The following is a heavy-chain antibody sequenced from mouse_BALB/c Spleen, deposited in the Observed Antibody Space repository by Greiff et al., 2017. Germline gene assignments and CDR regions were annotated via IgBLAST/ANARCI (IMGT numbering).Heavy chain of an antibody. D-gene: IGHD1-1*01. CDR1: GDSITSGY. CDR3: ARYDYYGSSFAY. Sequence: EVKLQESGPSLVKPSQTLSLTCSVTGDSITSGYWNWIRKFPGNKLEYMGYISYSGSTYYNPSLKSRISITRDTSKNQYYLQLNSVTTEDTATYYCARYDYYGSSFAYWGQGTLVTVSA. V-gene: IGHV3-8*02. CDR2: ISYSGST. J-gene: IGHJ3*01.